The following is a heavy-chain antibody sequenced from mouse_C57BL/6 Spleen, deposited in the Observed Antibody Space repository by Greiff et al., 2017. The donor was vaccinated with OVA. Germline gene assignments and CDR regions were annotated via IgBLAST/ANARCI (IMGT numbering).Heavy chain of an antibody. Sequence: QVQLQQPGAELVRPGSSVKLSCKASGYTFTSYWMDWVKQRPGQGLEWIGNIYPSDSETHYNQKFKDKATLTVDKSSSTAYMQLSSLTSEDSAVYYCARENYYGSSYGWYFDVWGTGTTVTVSS. CDR3: ARENYYGSSYGWYFDV. CDR2: IYPSDSET. V-gene: IGHV1-61*01. J-gene: IGHJ1*03. CDR1: GYTFTSYW. D-gene: IGHD1-1*01.